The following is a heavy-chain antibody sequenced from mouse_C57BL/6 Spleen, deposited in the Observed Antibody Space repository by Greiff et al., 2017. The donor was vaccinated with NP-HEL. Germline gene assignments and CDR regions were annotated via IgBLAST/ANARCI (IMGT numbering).Heavy chain of an antibody. D-gene: IGHD1-1*01. CDR3: ARPLNYYGSRGAYYFDY. CDR1: GYTFTSYW. CDR2: IDPSDSYT. V-gene: IGHV1-59*01. J-gene: IGHJ2*01. Sequence: VQLQQPGAELVRPGTSVKLSCKASGYTFTSYWMHWVKQRPGQGLEWIGVIDPSDSYTNYNQKFKGKATLTVDTSSSTAYMQLSSLTSEDSAVYYCARPLNYYGSRGAYYFDYWGQGTTLTVSS.